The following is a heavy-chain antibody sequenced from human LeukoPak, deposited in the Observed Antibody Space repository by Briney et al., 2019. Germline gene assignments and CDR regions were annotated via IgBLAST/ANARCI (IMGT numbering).Heavy chain of an antibody. V-gene: IGHV1-2*02. D-gene: IGHD2-2*01. J-gene: IGHJ4*02. CDR1: GYTFTGYY. CDR3: ARGRVQVPAAHAPSDY. Sequence: ASVKVSCKASGYTFTGYYMHWVRQAPGQGLEWMGWINPNSGGTNYAQKFQGRVTMTRVTSISTAYMELSRLRSDDTAVYYCARGRVQVPAAHAPSDYWGQGTLVTVSS. CDR2: INPNSGGT.